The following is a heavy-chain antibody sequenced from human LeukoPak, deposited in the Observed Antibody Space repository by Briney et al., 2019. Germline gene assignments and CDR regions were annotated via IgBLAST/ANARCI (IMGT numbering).Heavy chain of an antibody. Sequence: SETLSLTCTVSGGSISSYYWSWIRQPAGKGLEWIGRIYTSGSTNYNPSLKSRVTMSVDTSKNQFSLKPSSVTAADTAVYYCARVGVTQKIKTHWYFDLWGRGTLVTVSS. V-gene: IGHV4-4*07. D-gene: IGHD2-21*02. CDR2: IYTSGST. CDR1: GGSISSYY. CDR3: ARVGVTQKIKTHWYFDL. J-gene: IGHJ2*01.